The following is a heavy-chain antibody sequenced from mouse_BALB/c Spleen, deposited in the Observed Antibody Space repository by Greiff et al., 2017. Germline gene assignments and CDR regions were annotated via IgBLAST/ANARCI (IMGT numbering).Heavy chain of an antibody. CDR2: INPYNGAT. CDR1: GYSFTGYY. CDR3: AREGNYEAWFAY. V-gene: IGHV1-26*01. Sequence: EVQLQQSGPELVKPGASVKISCKASGYSFTGYYMHWVKQSHVKSLEWIGRINPYNGATSYNQNFKDKASLTVDKSSSTAYMELHSLTSEDSAVYYCAREGNYEAWFAYWGQGTLVTVSA. D-gene: IGHD2-1*01. J-gene: IGHJ3*01.